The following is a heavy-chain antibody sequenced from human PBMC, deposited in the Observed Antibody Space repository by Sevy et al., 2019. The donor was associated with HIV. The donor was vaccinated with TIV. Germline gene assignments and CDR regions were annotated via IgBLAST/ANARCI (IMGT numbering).Heavy chain of an antibody. CDR2: IIPIFGTA. CDR3: ARGGVVVVVAATHWFDP. CDR1: GGTFSSYA. D-gene: IGHD2-15*01. J-gene: IGHJ5*02. V-gene: IGHV1-69*13. Sequence: ASVKVSCKASGGTFSSYAISWVRQAPGQGLEWMGGIIPIFGTANYAQKFQGRVTITADESTSTAYMELSSLRSEDTAVYYSARGGVVVVVAATHWFDPWGQGTLVTVSS.